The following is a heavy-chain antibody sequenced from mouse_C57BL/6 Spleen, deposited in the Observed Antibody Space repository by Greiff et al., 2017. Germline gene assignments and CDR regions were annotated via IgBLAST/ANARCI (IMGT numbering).Heavy chain of an antibody. CDR3: ARSGYGNYAMDY. J-gene: IGHJ4*01. Sequence: VQLQQPGAELVKPGASVKLSCKASGYTFTSYWMHWVKQRPGQGLEWIGMIHPNSGSTNYNEKFKSKATLTVDKSSSTAYMQLSSLTSEDSAVYYCARSGYGNYAMDYWGQGTSVTVSS. V-gene: IGHV1-64*01. CDR2: IHPNSGST. D-gene: IGHD2-10*02. CDR1: GYTFTSYW.